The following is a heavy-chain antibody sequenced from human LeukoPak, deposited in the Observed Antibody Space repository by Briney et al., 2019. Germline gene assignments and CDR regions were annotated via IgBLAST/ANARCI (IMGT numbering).Heavy chain of an antibody. CDR2: ISYDGSNK. V-gene: IGHV3-30*04. Sequence: GRSLRLSCAASGFTFSSYAMHWVRQAPGKGLEWMAVISYDGSNKYYADSVKGRFTISRDNSKNTLYLQMNSLRAEDTAVYYCAREVAVAGSGYYFDYWGQGTLVTVSS. D-gene: IGHD6-19*01. CDR1: GFTFSSYA. CDR3: AREVAVAGSGYYFDY. J-gene: IGHJ4*02.